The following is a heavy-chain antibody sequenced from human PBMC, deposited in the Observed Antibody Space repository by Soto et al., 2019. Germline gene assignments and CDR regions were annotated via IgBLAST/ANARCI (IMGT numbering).Heavy chain of an antibody. J-gene: IGHJ4*02. D-gene: IGHD1-26*01. V-gene: IGHV3-23*01. CDR1: GFTFSSYA. CDR2: ISGSGGST. Sequence: EVQLLESGGGLVQPGGSLRLSCAASGFTFSSYAMSWVRQAPGKGLERVSVISGSGGSTYYADSVKGRFTISRDNPKNTLYLQMNSLRAEDTAVYYCAKRGSGSQFDYWGQGTLVTVSS. CDR3: AKRGSGSQFDY.